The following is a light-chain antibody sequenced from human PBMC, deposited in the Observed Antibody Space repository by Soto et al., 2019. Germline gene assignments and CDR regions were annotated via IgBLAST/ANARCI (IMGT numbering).Light chain of an antibody. CDR2: VNSDGSH. CDR1: SGHSDYP. Sequence: QLVLTQSPSASASLGASVKLTCTLGSGHSDYPIVWHQQQPEKGPRFLMRVNSDGSHSKGDGIPDRFSGSSYGAERYLIMSGLQYEYETDNFCHTWATGTVMFGGVTELTVL. CDR3: HTWATGTVM. J-gene: IGLJ3*02. V-gene: IGLV4-69*02.